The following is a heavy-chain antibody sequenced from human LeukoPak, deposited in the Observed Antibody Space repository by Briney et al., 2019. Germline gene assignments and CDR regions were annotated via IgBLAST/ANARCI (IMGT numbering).Heavy chain of an antibody. D-gene: IGHD4-17*01. CDR3: AGALSTVTTYFDS. V-gene: IGHV4-39*07. Sequence: SETLSLTCTVSGGSISSSSYYWGWIRQPPGKGLEWIGSIYYSGSTYYNPSLKSRVTISVDTSKNQFSLKLSSVTAADTAVFYCAGALSTVTTYFDSWGQGTLVTVSS. CDR2: IYYSGST. J-gene: IGHJ4*02. CDR1: GGSISSSSYY.